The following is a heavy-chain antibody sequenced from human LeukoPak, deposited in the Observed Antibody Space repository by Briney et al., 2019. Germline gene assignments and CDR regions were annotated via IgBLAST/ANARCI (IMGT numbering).Heavy chain of an antibody. CDR1: GVTFISYG. D-gene: IGHD1-26*01. V-gene: IGHV3-30*02. CDR3: AKESGDHFEAFDI. J-gene: IGHJ3*02. CDR2: IRYDGSNE. Sequence: GGSQRLSCAASGVTFISYGIHWVRQAPGNGLEWVAFIRYDGSNEHYADSVKGRFSISRDNSKNTVYLQMNSLRAEDTAVYYCAKESGDHFEAFDIWGQGTMVTVSS.